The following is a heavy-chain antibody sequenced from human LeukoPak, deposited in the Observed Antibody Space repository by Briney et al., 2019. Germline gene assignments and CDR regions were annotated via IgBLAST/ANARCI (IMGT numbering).Heavy chain of an antibody. CDR3: ARAVAGMRVGYYFDY. Sequence: ASVKVSCKASGYTYTSYGISWVRQAPGQGLEWMGWISAYNGDTHYAQKLQGRVTMTTDTSTSTAYMELRSLRSDDTAVYYCARAVAGMRVGYYFDYWGQGTLVTVSS. D-gene: IGHD6-19*01. CDR1: GYTYTSYG. J-gene: IGHJ4*02. CDR2: ISAYNGDT. V-gene: IGHV1-18*01.